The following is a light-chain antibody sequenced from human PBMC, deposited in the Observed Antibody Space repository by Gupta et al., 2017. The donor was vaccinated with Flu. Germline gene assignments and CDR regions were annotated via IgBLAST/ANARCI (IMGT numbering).Light chain of an antibody. CDR1: QLGDKY. V-gene: IGLV3-1*01. J-gene: IGLJ2*01. CDR2: QDS. Sequence: SYELTQPPSVPVSPGQTATITCSGDQLGDKYACWYQQKPGQSPVLVIYQDSKRPSGIPERFSGSNSGNTATLTISGTQAMDEADYYCQTWDSSTAVFGGGTKLTVL. CDR3: QTWDSSTAV.